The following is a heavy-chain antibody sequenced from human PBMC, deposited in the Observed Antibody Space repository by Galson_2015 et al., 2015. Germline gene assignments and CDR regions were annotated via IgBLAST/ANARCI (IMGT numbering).Heavy chain of an antibody. CDR1: GFTFSNYE. V-gene: IGHV3-48*03. CDR2: ISGSGSTI. CDR3: AKGYSSGFGAFDI. D-gene: IGHD6-19*01. Sequence: SLRLSCAASGFTFSNYEMNWVRQAPGKGLEWVSYISGSGSTIYYADSVKGRFTISRDNAKNSLYLQMNSLRAEDTAVYYCAKGYSSGFGAFDIWGQGTMVTVSS. J-gene: IGHJ3*02.